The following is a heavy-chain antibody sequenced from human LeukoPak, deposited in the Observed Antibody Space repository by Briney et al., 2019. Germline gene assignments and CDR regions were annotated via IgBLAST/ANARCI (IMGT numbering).Heavy chain of an antibody. V-gene: IGHV3-23*03. CDR3: ARGHRDGYIHT. D-gene: IGHD5-24*01. CDR1: GFTFSSYA. Sequence: GGSLRLSCAASGFTFSSYAMSWVRQAPGKGLEWVSVIYSGGSTYYADSVKGRFTISRDNAKNSLYLQMNSLRAEDTAVYYCARGHRDGYIHTWGQGTLVTVSS. J-gene: IGHJ4*02. CDR2: IYSGGST.